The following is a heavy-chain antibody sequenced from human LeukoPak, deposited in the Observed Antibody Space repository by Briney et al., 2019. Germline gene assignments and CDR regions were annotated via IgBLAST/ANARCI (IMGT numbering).Heavy chain of an antibody. CDR1: AYTFTSYY. J-gene: IGHJ4*02. Sequence: ASVNVSCKASAYTFTSYYLHWVRQAPGQGLEWMGMVNPSGGSTSYAQKFQGRVTMTRDTTTTTVYIELSILRYDDTAVFYGARRDKHYYQIDYWGQGTLVTVSS. D-gene: IGHD1-26*01. V-gene: IGHV1-46*01. CDR3: ARRDKHYYQIDY. CDR2: VNPSGGST.